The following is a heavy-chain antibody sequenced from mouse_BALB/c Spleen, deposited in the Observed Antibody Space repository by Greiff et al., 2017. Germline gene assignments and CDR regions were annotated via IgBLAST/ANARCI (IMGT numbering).Heavy chain of an antibody. CDR1: GYTFTDYY. Sequence: QVQLKESGPELVKPGASVKISCKASGYTFTDYYINWVKQKPGQGLEWIGWIYPGSGNTKYNEKFKGKATLTVDTSSSTAYMQLSSLTSEDTAVYFCAREDGSSYWYFDVWGAGTTVTVSS. J-gene: IGHJ1*01. V-gene: IGHV1-84*02. CDR3: AREDGSSYWYFDV. CDR2: IYPGSGNT. D-gene: IGHD1-1*01.